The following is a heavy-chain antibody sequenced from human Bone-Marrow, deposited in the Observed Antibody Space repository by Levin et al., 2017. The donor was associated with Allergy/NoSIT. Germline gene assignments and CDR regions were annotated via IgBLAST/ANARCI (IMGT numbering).Heavy chain of an antibody. J-gene: IGHJ4*02. Sequence: PGESLKISCAASGFIFSNAWMSWVRQAPGKGLEWVGRIKSKTDGGTTDYAAPVKGRFTISRDDSKNTLYLQMNSLKTEDTAVYYCTSRYDNVWGSRDYWGQGTVVTVSS. CDR1: GFIFSNAW. CDR3: TSRYDNVWGSRDY. V-gene: IGHV3-15*01. CDR2: IKSKTDGGTT. D-gene: IGHD3-16*01.